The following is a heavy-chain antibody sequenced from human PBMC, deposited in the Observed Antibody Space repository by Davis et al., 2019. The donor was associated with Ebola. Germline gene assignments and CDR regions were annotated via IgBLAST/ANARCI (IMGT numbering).Heavy chain of an antibody. CDR1: GDSVPSSSGA. CDR2: TYFNSRWYY. D-gene: IGHD5-18*01. Sequence: HSQTLSLTCAISGDSVPSSSGAWNWIRQSPSRGLEWLGGTYFNSRWYYDYAVSVKSRITINPDTSKNQFSLQLNSVTPEDTALYYCARGWLRGGMDVWGEGTTVTVSS. J-gene: IGHJ6*04. CDR3: ARGWLRGGMDV. V-gene: IGHV6-1*01.